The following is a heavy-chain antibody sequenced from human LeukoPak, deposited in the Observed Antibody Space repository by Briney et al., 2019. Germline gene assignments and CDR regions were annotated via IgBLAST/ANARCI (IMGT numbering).Heavy chain of an antibody. CDR2: ISGSGGST. CDR3: AKVQGSGSYGYYGMDV. CDR1: GFTFSSYA. Sequence: GGSLRLSCAASGFTFSSYAMSWVRRAPGKGLEGVSAISGSGGSTYYADSVKGRFTISRDNSKNTLYLQMNSLRAEDTAVYYCAKVQGSGSYGYYGMDVWGQGTTVTVSS. V-gene: IGHV3-23*01. J-gene: IGHJ6*02. D-gene: IGHD3-10*01.